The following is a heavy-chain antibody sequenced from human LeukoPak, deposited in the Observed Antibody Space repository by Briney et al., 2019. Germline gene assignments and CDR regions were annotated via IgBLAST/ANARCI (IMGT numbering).Heavy chain of an antibody. Sequence: GGSLRLSCAASGFTVSSNCMSWVRQAPGKGLEWVSVIYSGGSTYYADSVKGRFTISRDNSKNTLYLQMNSLRAEDTAVYYCARDWRWNGDGYNWGQGTLVTVSS. CDR3: ARDWRWNGDGYN. J-gene: IGHJ4*02. CDR1: GFTVSSNC. D-gene: IGHD5-24*01. CDR2: IYSGGST. V-gene: IGHV3-53*01.